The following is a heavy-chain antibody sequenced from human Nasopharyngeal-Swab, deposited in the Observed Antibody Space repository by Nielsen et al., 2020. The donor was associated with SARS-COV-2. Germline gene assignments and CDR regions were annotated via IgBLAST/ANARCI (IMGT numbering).Heavy chain of an antibody. D-gene: IGHD1-26*01. V-gene: IGHV3-30-3*01. CDR1: GFTFSSYA. CDR3: ARGRGGSYFSYFEY. CDR2: ISYDGSNK. J-gene: IGHJ4*02. Sequence: GESLKISCAASGFTFSSYAMHWVRQAPGRGLEWVAVISYDGSNKYYADSVKGRFTISRDNSKNTLYLQMNSLGGEDTAVYYCARGRGGSYFSYFEYWGQGTLVTVSS.